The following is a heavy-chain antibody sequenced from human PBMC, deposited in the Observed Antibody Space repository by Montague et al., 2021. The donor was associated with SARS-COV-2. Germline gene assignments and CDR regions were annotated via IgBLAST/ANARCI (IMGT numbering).Heavy chain of an antibody. D-gene: IGHD5-18*01. V-gene: IGHV3-48*03. J-gene: IGHJ4*02. CDR1: GFTFSNYE. Sequence: SLRLSCAASGFTFSNYEMNWVRQAPGKGLQWLSYISSVSSTIYYAASVKGRFTISRDNAKNSLYLEMNSLRVEDTAVYYCARGHTAVIPFDYWGQGALVTVSS. CDR3: ARGHTAVIPFDY. CDR2: ISSVSSTI.